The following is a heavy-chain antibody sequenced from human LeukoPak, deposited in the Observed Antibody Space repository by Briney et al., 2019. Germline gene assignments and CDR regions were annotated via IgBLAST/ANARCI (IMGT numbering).Heavy chain of an antibody. D-gene: IGHD2-15*01. V-gene: IGHV3-7*01. J-gene: IGHJ5*02. Sequence: GGSLRLSCAASGFTFSTFWMTWVRQAPGKGLDWVASINQDGTEKHYVDSVKGRFTISRDNAKISLYLQMNNLRAEDTALYYCVRGGGSPAPWGQGTLVTV. CDR1: GFTFSTFW. CDR3: VRGGGSPAP. CDR2: INQDGTEK.